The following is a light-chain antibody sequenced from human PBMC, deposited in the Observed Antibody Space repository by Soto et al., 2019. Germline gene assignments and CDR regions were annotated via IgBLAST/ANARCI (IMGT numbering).Light chain of an antibody. V-gene: IGLV2-14*01. Sequence: QSALTQPASVSGSPGQSITISCTGTSSDVGGYNYVSWYQQHPGKVPKLMIYEVSLRPSGVSNRFSGSKSGNTASLTISGLQAEDEADYYCSSYTTSTTVLFGGGTKLTVL. CDR1: SSDVGGYNY. J-gene: IGLJ2*01. CDR3: SSYTTSTTVL. CDR2: EVS.